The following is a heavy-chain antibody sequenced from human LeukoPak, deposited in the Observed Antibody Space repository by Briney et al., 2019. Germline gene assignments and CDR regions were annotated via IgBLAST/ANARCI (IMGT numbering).Heavy chain of an antibody. CDR2: IIPIFGTA. CDR3: ARLGFRYYYDSSGYYNENDY. Sequence: SVKVSCKASGGTFISYAISWVRQAPGQGLEWMGGIIPIFGTANYAQKFQGRVTITADESTSTAYMELSSLRSEDTAVYYCARLGFRYYYDSSGYYNENDYWGQGTLVTVSS. D-gene: IGHD3-22*01. V-gene: IGHV1-69*13. CDR1: GGTFISYA. J-gene: IGHJ4*02.